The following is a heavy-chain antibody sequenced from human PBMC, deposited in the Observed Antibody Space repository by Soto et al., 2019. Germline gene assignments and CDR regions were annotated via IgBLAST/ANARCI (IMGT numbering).Heavy chain of an antibody. J-gene: IGHJ1*01. V-gene: IGHV1-69*02. Sequence: QVQLVQSGAEVKKPGSSVKVSCKASGGTFSSYTISWVRQAPGQGLEWMGRIIPILGIANYAQKFQGRVTITADKSASTAYMELSSLRSEDTAVYYCARVPYTVQYFQHWGQGTLVTVSS. CDR3: ARVPYTVQYFQH. D-gene: IGHD4-17*01. CDR1: GGTFSSYT. CDR2: IIPILGIA.